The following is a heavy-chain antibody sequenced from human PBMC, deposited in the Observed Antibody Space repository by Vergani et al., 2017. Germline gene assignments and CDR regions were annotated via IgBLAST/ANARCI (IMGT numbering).Heavy chain of an antibody. CDR3: ARGMFIYGMDV. CDR2: IYHTGST. V-gene: IGHV4-38-2*02. Sequence: QVQLQQSGPGLVKPSETLSLTCSVSGYSISSGYYWGWVRQSPGKGLEWIASIYHTGSTYYNPSLESRVTISVDTSKNQFSLKLSSVTAADTAVYYCARGMFIYGMDVWGQGTTVTVSS. D-gene: IGHD3-10*02. J-gene: IGHJ6*02. CDR1: GYSISSGYY.